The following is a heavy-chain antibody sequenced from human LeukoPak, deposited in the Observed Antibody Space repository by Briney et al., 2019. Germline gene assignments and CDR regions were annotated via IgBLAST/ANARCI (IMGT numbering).Heavy chain of an antibody. J-gene: IGHJ4*02. V-gene: IGHV4-34*01. CDR3: ARGPYSIVVATAIPDYFDY. Sequence: PSETLSLTCAVYGGSFSGYYWSWIRQPPGKGLEWIGEINHSGSTNYNPSLKSRVTISVDTSKNQFSLKLSSVTAADTAVYYCARGPYSIVVATAIPDYFDYWGQGTLVTVSS. CDR1: GGSFSGYY. D-gene: IGHD2-21*02. CDR2: INHSGST.